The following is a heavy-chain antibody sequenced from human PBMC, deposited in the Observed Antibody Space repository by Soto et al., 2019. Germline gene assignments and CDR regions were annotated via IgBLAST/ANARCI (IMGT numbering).Heavy chain of an antibody. Sequence: QVQLQESGPGLVKPSQTLSLICTVSGDSISRGGFFWSWIRQHPGEGLEWIGYISYSGSTYYNPSLKSRVNISVDPSKTHFSLTLGSVPAPDTAVYYCARGAMLRDPGYYYALDVWGQVTTVTVSS. CDR3: ARGAMLRDPGYYYALDV. J-gene: IGHJ6*02. D-gene: IGHD3-10*01. V-gene: IGHV4-31*03. CDR2: ISYSGST. CDR1: GDSISRGGFF.